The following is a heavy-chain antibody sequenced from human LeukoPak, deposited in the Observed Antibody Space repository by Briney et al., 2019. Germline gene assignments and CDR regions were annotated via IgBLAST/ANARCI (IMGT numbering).Heavy chain of an antibody. J-gene: IGHJ4*02. D-gene: IGHD6-19*01. CDR1: GFTFSDYY. V-gene: IGHV3-66*01. CDR3: ARVSSGWSFDY. Sequence: GGSLRLSCAASGFTFSDYYMSWVRQAPGKGLEWVSVIYSGGSTYYADSVKGRFTISRDNSKNTLYLQMNSLRAEDTAVYYCARVSSGWSFDYWGQGTLVTVSS. CDR2: IYSGGST.